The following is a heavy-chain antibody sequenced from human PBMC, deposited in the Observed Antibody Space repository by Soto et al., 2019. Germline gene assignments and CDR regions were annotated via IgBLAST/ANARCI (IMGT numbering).Heavy chain of an antibody. V-gene: IGHV1-3*01. Sequence: ASVKVSCKASGYTFTSYAMHWVRQSPGQRLEWMGWINAGNGNTKYSQKFQGRATITRDTSASTAYMELSSLRSEDTAVYYCARGRPNYFYYGLDVWGQGIPVAVSS. CDR1: GYTFTSYA. CDR3: ARGRPNYFYYGLDV. CDR2: INAGNGNT. J-gene: IGHJ6*01.